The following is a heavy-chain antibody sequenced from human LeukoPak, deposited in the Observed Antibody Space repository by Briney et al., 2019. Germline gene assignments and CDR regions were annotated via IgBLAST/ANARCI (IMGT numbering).Heavy chain of an antibody. CDR2: ITWNSGSI. CDR1: GFTFDDYA. Sequence: PGGSLRLSCAASGFTFDDYAMHWVRQAPGKGLEWVSTITWNSGSIGYADSVKGRFTISRDNAKSSLYLQMNSLTTEDTALYYCARKWEPFPFFDYWGQGTLVTVSS. J-gene: IGHJ4*02. V-gene: IGHV3-9*01. CDR3: ARKWEPFPFFDY. D-gene: IGHD1-26*01.